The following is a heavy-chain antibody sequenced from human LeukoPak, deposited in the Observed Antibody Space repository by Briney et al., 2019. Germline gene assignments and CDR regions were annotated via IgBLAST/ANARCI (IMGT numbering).Heavy chain of an antibody. D-gene: IGHD6-6*01. CDR3: ARWGSIAVARFDY. V-gene: IGHV4-59*01. CDR2: IYYTGST. J-gene: IGHJ4*02. CDR1: GGSISSYY. Sequence: PSETLSLTCTVSGGSISSYYWSWIRQPPGKGLEWIGYIYYTGSTNYNPSFTSRVNISVDTSKNQFSLNLTSVTAADTAVYYCARWGSIAVARFDYWGQGTLVTVSS.